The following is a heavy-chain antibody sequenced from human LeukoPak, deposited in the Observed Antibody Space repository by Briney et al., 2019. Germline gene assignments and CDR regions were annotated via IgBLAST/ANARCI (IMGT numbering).Heavy chain of an antibody. J-gene: IGHJ3*02. V-gene: IGHV3-66*01. CDR2: IYSGGST. Sequence: GGSLRLSCAASGFTFSSYAMSWVRQAPGKGLEWVSVIYSGGSTYYADSVKGRFTISRDNSKNTLYLQMNSLRAEDTAMYYCARVTRQAFDIWGQGTMVTVSS. CDR1: GFTFSSYA. CDR3: ARVTRQAFDI.